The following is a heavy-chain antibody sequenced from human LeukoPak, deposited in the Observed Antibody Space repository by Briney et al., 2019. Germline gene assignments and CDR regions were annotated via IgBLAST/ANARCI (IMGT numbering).Heavy chain of an antibody. CDR1: GFTFSSYA. CDR3: VRDRCSSTSCHESPNWFDP. D-gene: IGHD2-2*01. Sequence: GGSLRLSCAASGFTFSSYAMSWVRQAPGKGLEWISGVNWNGGSTGYADSVKGRFTISRDNAKNSLYLQMNSLRAEDTALYYCVRDRCSSTSCHESPNWFDPWGQGTLVTVSS. CDR2: VNWNGGST. V-gene: IGHV3-20*04. J-gene: IGHJ5*02.